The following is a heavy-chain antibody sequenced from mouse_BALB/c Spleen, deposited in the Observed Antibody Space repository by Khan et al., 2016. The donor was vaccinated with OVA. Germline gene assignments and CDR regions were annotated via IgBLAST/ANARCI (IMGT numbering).Heavy chain of an antibody. CDR1: GYTFTDYV. J-gene: IGHJ3*01. Sequence: QVQLKQSGPELVKPGTSVKMSCKASGYTFTDYVISWVKQRTGQGLEWIGEIYPGSGSTYYNGKFKGKATLTADQSSNTAYMQLSSLTSEDSAFYFCASSYDGAWFAYWGQGTLVTVSA. V-gene: IGHV1-77*01. D-gene: IGHD1-1*01. CDR2: IYPGSGST. CDR3: ASSYDGAWFAY.